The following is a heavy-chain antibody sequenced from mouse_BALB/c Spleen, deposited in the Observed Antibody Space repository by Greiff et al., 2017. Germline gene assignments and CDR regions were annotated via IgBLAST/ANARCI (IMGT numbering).Heavy chain of an antibody. Sequence: QVQLQQSGAELVRPGSSVKISCKASGYAFSSYWMNWVKQRPGQGLEWIGQIYPGDGDTNYNGKFKGKATLTADKSSSTAYMQLSSLTSEDSAVYFCARFPLLRLRYFDVWGAGTTVTVSS. CDR2: IYPGDGDT. D-gene: IGHD1-2*01. CDR3: ARFPLLRLRYFDV. V-gene: IGHV1-80*01. J-gene: IGHJ1*01. CDR1: GYAFSSYW.